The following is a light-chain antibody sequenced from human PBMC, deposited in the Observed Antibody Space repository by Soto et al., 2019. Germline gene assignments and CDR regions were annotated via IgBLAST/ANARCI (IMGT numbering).Light chain of an antibody. CDR2: GAS. CDR3: QQYNNRPT. J-gene: IGKJ1*01. CDR1: QSVSSSY. Sequence: EIVLTQSPGTLSLSPGERATLSCRASQSVSSSYLAWYQQKPGQAPRLLIYGASSRATGIPDRFSGSGSGTDFTLTISSLQSEDFAVYYCQQYNNRPTFGQGTKVEIK. V-gene: IGKV3-20*01.